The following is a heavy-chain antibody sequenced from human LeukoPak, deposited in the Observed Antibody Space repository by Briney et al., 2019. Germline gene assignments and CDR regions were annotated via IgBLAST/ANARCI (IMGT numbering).Heavy chain of an antibody. D-gene: IGHD6-19*01. Sequence: PGGSLRLSCAASGFTFSSYAMSWVRQAPGKGLEWVSAISGSGGSTYYADSVKGRFTISRDNAKNSLYLQMNSLRAEDTAVYYCARDPGAVIDYWGQGTLVTVSS. CDR2: ISGSGGST. V-gene: IGHV3-23*01. CDR3: ARDPGAVIDY. CDR1: GFTFSSYA. J-gene: IGHJ4*02.